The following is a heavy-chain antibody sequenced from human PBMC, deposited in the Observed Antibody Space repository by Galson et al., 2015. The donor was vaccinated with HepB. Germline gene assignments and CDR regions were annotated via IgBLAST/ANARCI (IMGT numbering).Heavy chain of an antibody. CDR3: ARFRITMVRGVMRYYYMDV. D-gene: IGHD3-10*01. Sequence: SVKVSCKASGYTFTSYDINWVRQATGQGLEWMGWMNPNSGNTGYAQKFQGRVTMTRNTSISTAYMELSSLRSEDTAVYYCARFRITMVRGVMRYYYMDVWGKGTTVTVSS. J-gene: IGHJ6*03. CDR1: GYTFTSYD. V-gene: IGHV1-8*01. CDR2: MNPNSGNT.